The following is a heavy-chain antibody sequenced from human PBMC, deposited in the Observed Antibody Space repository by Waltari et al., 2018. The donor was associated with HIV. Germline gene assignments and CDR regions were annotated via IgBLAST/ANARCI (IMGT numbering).Heavy chain of an antibody. CDR1: GFTFSGFG. CDR3: ARDKGSSSGHYYGMDV. V-gene: IGHV3-33*01. Sequence: QVQLVESGGGVVPPGRSLRLSCAASGFTFSGFGMHWVRQTPGKGLKWVAVIWYDGSNKLYSDSVKGRFTISRDNSKNTLYLQMNSLRVEDTAIYYCARDKGSSSGHYYGMDVWGQGTTVTVSS. J-gene: IGHJ6*02. D-gene: IGHD6-25*01. CDR2: IWYDGSNK.